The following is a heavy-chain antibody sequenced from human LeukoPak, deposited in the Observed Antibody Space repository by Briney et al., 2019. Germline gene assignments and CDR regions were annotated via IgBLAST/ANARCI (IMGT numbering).Heavy chain of an antibody. D-gene: IGHD5-18*01. CDR3: ATGHSYGYDY. Sequence: GGSLRLSCAASGLTFSSYSMNWVRQAPGKGLEWVSSISSSSSYIYYADSVKGRFTISRDNAKNSLYLQMNSLRADDSGVYYCATGHSYGYDYWGQGVLVTVSS. J-gene: IGHJ4*02. CDR1: GLTFSSYS. CDR2: ISSSSSYI. V-gene: IGHV3-21*01.